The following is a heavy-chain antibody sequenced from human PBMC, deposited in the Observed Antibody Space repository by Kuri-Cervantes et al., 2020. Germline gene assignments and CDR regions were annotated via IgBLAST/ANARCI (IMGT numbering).Heavy chain of an antibody. CDR2: IYYTGTT. V-gene: IGHV4-59*08. D-gene: IGHD3-22*01. CDR1: GGSMSSHY. Sequence: SETLSLTCTVSGGSMSSHYWTWIRQSPGKGLEWIGYIYYTGTTNYNPSLKRRVTMSVDTFTKQFTLKLSSVTAADTAVYYCALFYYDNSEVNFDYWGRGTLVTVSS. J-gene: IGHJ4*02. CDR3: ALFYYDNSEVNFDY.